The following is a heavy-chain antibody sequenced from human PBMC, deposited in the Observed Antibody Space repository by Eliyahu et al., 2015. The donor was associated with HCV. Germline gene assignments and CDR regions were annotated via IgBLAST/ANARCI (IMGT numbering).Heavy chain of an antibody. Sequence: QVQLQESGPGLVKPSQTLSLTCTVSGXSISSGGYYWSWIRQHPRKGLEWIGYIYYSGSTYYNPSLKSRVTISVDTSKNQFSLKLSSVTAADTAVYYCARDRARRNWFDPWGQGTLVTVSS. D-gene: IGHD3-10*01. V-gene: IGHV4-31*03. CDR3: ARDRARRNWFDP. CDR2: IYYSGST. J-gene: IGHJ5*02. CDR1: GXSISSGGYY.